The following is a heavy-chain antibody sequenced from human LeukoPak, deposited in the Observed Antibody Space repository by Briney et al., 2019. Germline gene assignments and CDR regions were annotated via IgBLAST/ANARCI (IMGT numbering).Heavy chain of an antibody. CDR1: GGSFSGYY. D-gene: IGHD2-15*01. CDR3: ARVRALGYCSGGSCAAYYYYYYGMDV. Sequence: SETLSLTCAVYGGSFSGYYWSWIRQPPRKGLEWIGEINHSGSTNYNPSLKSRVTISVDTSKNQFSLKPSSVTAADTAVYYCARVRALGYCSGGSCAAYYYYYYGMDVWGQGTTVTVSS. J-gene: IGHJ6*02. V-gene: IGHV4-34*01. CDR2: INHSGST.